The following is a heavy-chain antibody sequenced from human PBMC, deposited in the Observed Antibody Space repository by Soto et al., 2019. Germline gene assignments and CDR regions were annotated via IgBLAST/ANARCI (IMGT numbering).Heavy chain of an antibody. J-gene: IGHJ4*02. CDR3: AKDQRGYCRSTSCYIFDY. V-gene: IGHV3-23*01. Sequence: GGSLRLSCAASGFTFSSYAMSWVRQAPGKGLEWVSPISGSGGSTFYADSVKGRFTISRDNSQNTLYLQMNSLRGEDTAVYYCAKDQRGYCRSTSCYIFDYWGQGTLVTVSS. CDR2: ISGSGGST. D-gene: IGHD2-2*02. CDR1: GFTFSSYA.